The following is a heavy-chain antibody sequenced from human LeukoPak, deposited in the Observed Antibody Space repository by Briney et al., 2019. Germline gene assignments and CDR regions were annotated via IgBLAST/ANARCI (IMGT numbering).Heavy chain of an antibody. V-gene: IGHV3-7*01. CDR2: IKQDGSEK. J-gene: IGHJ4*02. CDR3: ARVSWGYSFDY. CDR1: GFTFSSYW. Sequence: GGSLRLSCAASGFTFSSYWMSWVRQAPGKGLEWVANIKQDGSEKYYVDSVKGRFTISRDNAKNSLYLQMNSLRAEDTAVYCCARVSWGYSFDYWGQGTLVTVSS. D-gene: IGHD3-16*01.